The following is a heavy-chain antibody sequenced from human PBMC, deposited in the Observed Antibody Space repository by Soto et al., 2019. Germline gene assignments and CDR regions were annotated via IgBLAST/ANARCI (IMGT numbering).Heavy chain of an antibody. CDR2: INPTSGAT. CDR3: TRDPDYGDYWGYFFDY. Sequence: QVQLVQSGAEVKKPGASVNVSCKTSGYTFAAFFIHWIRQAPGQGLEWMGWINPTSGATVSAQKFQDRVTMTRDTSISTAYMELRGLKSDDTAVSYCTRDPDYGDYWGYFFDYWGQGTPVSVSA. J-gene: IGHJ4*02. V-gene: IGHV1-2*02. D-gene: IGHD4-17*01. CDR1: GYTFAAFF.